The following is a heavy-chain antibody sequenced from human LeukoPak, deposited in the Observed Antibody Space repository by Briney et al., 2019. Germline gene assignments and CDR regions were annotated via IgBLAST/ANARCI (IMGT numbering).Heavy chain of an antibody. CDR2: INPSGGST. CDR3: AREAGITIFGVVTRGWFDP. CDR1: GYTFTSDY. Sequence: ASVKVSCKASGYTFTSDYMHWVRQAPGQGLEWMGIINPSGGSTSYAQKFQGRVTMTRDTSTSTVYMELSSLRSEDTAVYYCAREAGITIFGVVTRGWFDPWGQGTLVTVSS. J-gene: IGHJ5*02. D-gene: IGHD3-3*01. V-gene: IGHV1-46*01.